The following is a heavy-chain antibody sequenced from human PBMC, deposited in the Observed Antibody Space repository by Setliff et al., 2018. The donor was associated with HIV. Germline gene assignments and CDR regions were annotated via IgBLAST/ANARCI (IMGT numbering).Heavy chain of an antibody. CDR1: GYTFTSYG. CDR2: ISAYNGNT. J-gene: IGHJ3*02. Sequence: GASVKVSCKASGYTFTSYGITWMQQAPGQGLEWMGWISAYNGNTDYAQKVQGRVTMTTDTSTSTAYMELRSLRSDDTAVYYCARGLYSSSSRGAFDIWGQGTMVTV. V-gene: IGHV1-18*01. CDR3: ARGLYSSSSRGAFDI. D-gene: IGHD6-6*01.